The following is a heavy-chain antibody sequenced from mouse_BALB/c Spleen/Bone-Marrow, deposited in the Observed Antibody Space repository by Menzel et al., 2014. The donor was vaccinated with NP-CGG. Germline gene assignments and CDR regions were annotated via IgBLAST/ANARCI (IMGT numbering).Heavy chain of an antibody. CDR1: GYTFXNYD. CDR3: ARGGGSSGYFDV. Sequence: LVESGPELVKPGALVKISCKASGYTFXNYDINWVKQRPGQGLEWIGWIYPGDGSTKYNERFKGKATLTADKSSSTAYMQLSSLASENSAVYFCARGGGSSGYFDVWGAGTTVTVSS. CDR2: IYPGDGST. D-gene: IGHD2-3*01. V-gene: IGHV1S33*01. J-gene: IGHJ1*01.